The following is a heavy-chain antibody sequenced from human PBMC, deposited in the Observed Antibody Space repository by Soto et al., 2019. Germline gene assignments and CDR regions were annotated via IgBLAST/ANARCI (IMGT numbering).Heavy chain of an antibody. Sequence: PGGSLRLSCAASGSTFAHQAMSWVRQAPGTGLEWVATVRDSGGGNYYADSVKGRFTISRDNAKNSLYLEMNSLRSDDTAVYYCARRAYNWNYGSYYSGMDVWGQGTTVTVSS. J-gene: IGHJ6*02. V-gene: IGHV3-7*03. CDR2: VRDSGGGN. CDR1: GSTFAHQA. D-gene: IGHD1-7*01. CDR3: ARRAYNWNYGSYYSGMDV.